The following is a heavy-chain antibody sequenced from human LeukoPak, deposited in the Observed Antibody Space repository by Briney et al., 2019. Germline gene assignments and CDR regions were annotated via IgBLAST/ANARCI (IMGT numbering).Heavy chain of an antibody. CDR3: ARLPRNFGDYLAY. J-gene: IGHJ4*02. CDR2: INPNSGGT. Sequence: EASVKVSCKASGYTFTNYYMHWVRQAPGQGLEWMGWINPNSGGTNYAQKFQGWVTMTRDTSISTAYMELSRLTSDDTAVYYCARLPRNFGDYLAYWGQGTLVTVSS. CDR1: GYTFTNYY. D-gene: IGHD4-17*01. V-gene: IGHV1-2*04.